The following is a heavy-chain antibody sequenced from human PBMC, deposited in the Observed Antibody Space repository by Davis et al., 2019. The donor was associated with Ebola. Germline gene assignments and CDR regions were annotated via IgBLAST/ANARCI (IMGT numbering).Heavy chain of an antibody. D-gene: IGHD1-26*01. CDR2: IRSKTDGETT. J-gene: IGHJ6*02. V-gene: IGHV3-15*07. Sequence: GGSLRLSCAASGLAFTKAWMNWVRQAPGKGLEWVGRIRSKTDGETTDYAAPVKGRFVILRDDSKNTLFLQMNSLKTEDTGVYYCSTSRYLVGDQYGVDVWGPGTTVTVSS. CDR1: GLAFTKAW. CDR3: STSRYLVGDQYGVDV.